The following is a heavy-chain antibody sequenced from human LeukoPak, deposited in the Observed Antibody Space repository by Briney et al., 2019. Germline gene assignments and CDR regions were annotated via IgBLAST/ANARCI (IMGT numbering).Heavy chain of an antibody. CDR2: ISYDGSNK. CDR1: GFTFSSYA. D-gene: IGHD1-1*01. J-gene: IGHJ6*03. Sequence: PAGSLRLSCAASGFTFSSYAMHWVRQAPGKGLEWVAVISYDGSNKYYADSVKGRFTISRDNSKNTLYLQMNSLRAEDTAVYYCARGITTYYYYYMDVWGKGTTVTVSS. V-gene: IGHV3-30*04. CDR3: ARGITTYYYYYMDV.